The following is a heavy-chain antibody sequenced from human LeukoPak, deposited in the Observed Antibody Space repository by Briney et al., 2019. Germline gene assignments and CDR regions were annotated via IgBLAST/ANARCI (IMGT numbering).Heavy chain of an antibody. V-gene: IGHV1-2*02. J-gene: IGHJ6*03. CDR3: ARVPPRRHRYYYYMDV. CDR1: GYTFTGYY. Sequence: ASVKVSCKASGYTFTGYYMHWVRQAPGQGLEWMGWINPNSGGTNYAQKFQGRVTMTRNTSISTAYMELSSLRSEDTAVYYCARVPPRRHRYYYYMDVWGKGTTVTVSS. CDR2: INPNSGGT.